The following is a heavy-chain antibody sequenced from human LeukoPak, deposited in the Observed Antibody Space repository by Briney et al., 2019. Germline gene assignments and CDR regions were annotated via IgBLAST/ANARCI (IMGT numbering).Heavy chain of an antibody. V-gene: IGHV4-39*07. CDR1: GGSISSSSYY. CDR3: ARAGGSYLRYYYYYMDV. D-gene: IGHD1-26*01. J-gene: IGHJ6*03. Sequence: SETLSLTCTVSGGSISSSSYYWGWIRQPPGKGLEWIGSIYYSGSTYYNPSLKSRVTISVDTSKNQFSLKLSSVTAADTAVYYCARAGGSYLRYYYYYMDVWGKGTTVTVSS. CDR2: IYYSGST.